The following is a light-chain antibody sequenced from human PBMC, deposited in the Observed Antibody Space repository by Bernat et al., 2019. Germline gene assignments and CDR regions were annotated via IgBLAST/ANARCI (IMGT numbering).Light chain of an antibody. Sequence: IVMMQSPPSSSVSPGDSATLFCRATENINTGLSWYHHRPGQAPSLLISAASTRATGIPDRCIASGSGTEFTLTIDSLQSEDFGIYYCQQYNAWPLTFDQGTKLG. J-gene: IGKJ2*01. V-gene: IGKV3-15*01. CDR2: AAS. CDR1: ENINTG. CDR3: QQYNAWPLT.